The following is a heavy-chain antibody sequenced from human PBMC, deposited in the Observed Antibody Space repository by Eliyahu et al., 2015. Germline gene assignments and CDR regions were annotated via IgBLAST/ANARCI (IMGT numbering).Heavy chain of an antibody. Sequence: QVQLQESGPGLVKPSETLSLTCTVSGGSISPYYWSWIRQPPGKGLEWIGHIYYSGSTNSNPPLKSRVTISVDTSKNQFSLMLSSVTAADTAVYYCARGGYGGHAGEGSHWGQGTLVTVSS. CDR1: GGSISPYY. J-gene: IGHJ4*02. V-gene: IGHV4-59*01. CDR3: ARGGYGGHAGEGSH. CDR2: IYYSGST. D-gene: IGHD4-23*01.